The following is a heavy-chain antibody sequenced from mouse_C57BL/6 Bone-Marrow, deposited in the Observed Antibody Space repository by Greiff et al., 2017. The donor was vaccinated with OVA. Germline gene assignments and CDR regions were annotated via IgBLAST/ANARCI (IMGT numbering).Heavy chain of an antibody. Sequence: EVMLVESEGGLVQPGSSMKLSCTASGFTFSDYHMAWVRQVPEKGLEWVANINYDGSSTYYLDSLKSRFIISRDNAKNILYLQMSSLKSEDTATYYCARDRTAQAPDLAMDYWGQGTSVTVSS. CDR2: INYDGSST. D-gene: IGHD3-2*02. J-gene: IGHJ4*01. V-gene: IGHV5-16*01. CDR1: GFTFSDYH. CDR3: ARDRTAQAPDLAMDY.